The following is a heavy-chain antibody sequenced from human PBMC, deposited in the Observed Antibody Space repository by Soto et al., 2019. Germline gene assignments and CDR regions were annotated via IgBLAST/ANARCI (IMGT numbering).Heavy chain of an antibody. CDR1: GYTFTSYS. J-gene: IGHJ4*02. CDR3: ARDQKWFINPVDY. CDR2: ISAYNGNT. D-gene: IGHD3-22*01. Sequence: ASGKVSCKASGYTFTSYSISGVRQAPGQGLEWMGWISAYNGNTNYAHKLQGRVTMTTDTSTSTAYMELRSLRSDDTAVYYCARDQKWFINPVDYWGQGTLVTVSS. V-gene: IGHV1-18*04.